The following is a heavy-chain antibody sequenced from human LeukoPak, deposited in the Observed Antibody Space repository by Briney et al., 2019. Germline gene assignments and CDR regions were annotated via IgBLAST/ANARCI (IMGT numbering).Heavy chain of an antibody. CDR2: ISGSGGST. CDR3: AKDELAADFDY. J-gene: IGHJ4*02. V-gene: IGHV3-23*01. D-gene: IGHD1-26*01. CDR1: GFTFSTYD. Sequence: GGSLRLSCAASGFTFSTYDMHWVRQSTGKGLEWVSAISGSGGSTYYADSVKGRFTISRDNSKNTLYLQMNSLRAEDTAVYYCAKDELAADFDYWGQGTLVTVSS.